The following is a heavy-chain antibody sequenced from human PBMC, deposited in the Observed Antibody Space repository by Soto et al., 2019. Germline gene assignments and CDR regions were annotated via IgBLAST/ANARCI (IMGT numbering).Heavy chain of an antibody. CDR2: IYTSGRS. V-gene: IGHV4-61*01. Sequence: PSATMSLTCPLSGYSVTMGSYYWLWIRQPPGKGLEYIGRIYTSGRSNYNPSLKSRVTMSVDASKTQFSLKLSSVTAADTAVYYCARNDRFGFDPLGQGTLVTVSS. J-gene: IGHJ5*02. D-gene: IGHD3-3*01. CDR3: ARNDRFGFDP. CDR1: GYSVTMGSYY.